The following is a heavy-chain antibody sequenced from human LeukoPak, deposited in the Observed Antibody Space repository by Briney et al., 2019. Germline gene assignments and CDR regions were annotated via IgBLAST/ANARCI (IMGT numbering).Heavy chain of an antibody. V-gene: IGHV4-39*07. CDR3: ARGRDYYDSSGYYPSQTLRGWFDP. D-gene: IGHD3-22*01. J-gene: IGHJ5*02. CDR2: IYYSGST. CDR1: GGSISSSSYY. Sequence: SETLSLTCTVSGGSISSSSYYWGWIRQPPGKGLEWIGSIYYSGSTYYNPSLKSRVTISVDTSKNQFSLKLSSVTAADTAVYYCARGRDYYDSSGYYPSQTLRGWFDPWGQGTLVTVSS.